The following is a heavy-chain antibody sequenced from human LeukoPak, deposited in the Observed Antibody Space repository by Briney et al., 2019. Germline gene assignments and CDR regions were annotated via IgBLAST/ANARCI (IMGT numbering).Heavy chain of an antibody. CDR1: GGSFSGYY. D-gene: IGHD3-22*01. V-gene: IGHV3-21*01. J-gene: IGHJ3*02. CDR2: ISSSSSYI. Sequence: ETLSLTCAVYGGSFSGYYWSWVRQAPGKGLEWVSSISSSSSYIYYADSVKGRFTISRDNAKNSLYLQMNSLRAEDTAVYYCARGGNYYDSSGYYHRGGAFDIWSQGTMVTVSS. CDR3: ARGGNYYDSSGYYHRGGAFDI.